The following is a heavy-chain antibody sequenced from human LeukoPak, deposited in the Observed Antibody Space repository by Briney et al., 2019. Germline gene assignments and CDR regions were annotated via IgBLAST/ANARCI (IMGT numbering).Heavy chain of an antibody. Sequence: GASVKVSCKAAGYTFTSYGISWVRQAPGQGLEWMGWISAYNGNTNYAQKLQGRVTMTTDTSTRTAYMELRSQRSDDTAVYYCARETVVVPAARLLYYYYGMDVWGKGTTVTVSS. D-gene: IGHD2-2*01. CDR3: ARETVVVPAARLLYYYYGMDV. J-gene: IGHJ6*04. CDR2: ISAYNGNT. CDR1: GYTFTSYG. V-gene: IGHV1-18*04.